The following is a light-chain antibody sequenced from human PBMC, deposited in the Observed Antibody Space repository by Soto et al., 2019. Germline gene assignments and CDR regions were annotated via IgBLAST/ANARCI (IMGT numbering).Light chain of an antibody. CDR2: GAS. CDR3: QQRTLWPRT. J-gene: IGKJ1*01. Sequence: EIVLTQSPATLSLSPGERATLYCRASQSLSGTLAWFQQKVGQPPRLLIYGASNRATGIPARFSASGSGTDFTLTISSLEPEDFAVYYCQQRTLWPRTFGQGTKVDIK. V-gene: IGKV3-11*01. CDR1: QSLSGT.